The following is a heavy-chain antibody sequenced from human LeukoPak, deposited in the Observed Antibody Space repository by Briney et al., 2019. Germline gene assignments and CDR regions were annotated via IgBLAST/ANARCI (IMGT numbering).Heavy chain of an antibody. D-gene: IGHD3-22*01. CDR3: ATAYYDSSGFDY. Sequence: ASVKVSCKVSGYTLTELSMHWVRQAPGKGLEWMRGFDPEDGVTIYAQKFQGRVTMTEDTSTDTAYMELSSLRSEDTAVYYCATAYYDSSGFDYWGQGTLVTVSS. CDR2: FDPEDGVT. CDR1: GYTLTELS. V-gene: IGHV1-24*01. J-gene: IGHJ4*02.